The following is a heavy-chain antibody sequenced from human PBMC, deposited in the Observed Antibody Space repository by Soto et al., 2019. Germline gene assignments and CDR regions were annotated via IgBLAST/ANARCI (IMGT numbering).Heavy chain of an antibody. CDR2: IYWDDDK. Sequence: QITLKESGPTLVKPTQTLTLTCTFSGFSFTTDGMGVGWIRQPPGKALEWLALIYWDDDKRYSPSLKSRLTIXXDASRNQVLLTLTNMDPADTATYYCARLYWAASGIRYYFDYWGQGTLVTVSS. CDR1: GFSFTTDGMG. D-gene: IGHD2-21*02. V-gene: IGHV2-5*02. J-gene: IGHJ4*02. CDR3: ARLYWAASGIRYYFDY.